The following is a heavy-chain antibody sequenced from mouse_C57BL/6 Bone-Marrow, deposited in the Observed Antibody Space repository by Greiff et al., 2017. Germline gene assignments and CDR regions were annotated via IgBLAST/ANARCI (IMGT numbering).Heavy chain of an antibody. V-gene: IGHV1-81*01. J-gene: IGHJ3*01. D-gene: IGHD1-1*01. Sequence: VQLQQSGAELARPGASVKLSCKASGYTFTSYGISWVKQRTGQGLEWIGEIYPRSGNTYYNEKFKGKATLTADKSSSTAYMELRSLTSEDSAVYFCARHGSSDVFAYWGQGTLVTVSA. CDR1: GYTFTSYG. CDR3: ARHGSSDVFAY. CDR2: IYPRSGNT.